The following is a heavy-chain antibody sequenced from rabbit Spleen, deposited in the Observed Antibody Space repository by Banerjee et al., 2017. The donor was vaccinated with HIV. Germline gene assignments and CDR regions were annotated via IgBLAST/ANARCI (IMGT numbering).Heavy chain of an antibody. CDR3: VRARPYPFVL. D-gene: IGHD1-1*01. V-gene: IGHV1S7*01. J-gene: IGHJ4*01. CDR1: GFDFSRYS. CDR2: IEPIFGNT. Sequence: QSLEETGGGLVQPGGSLTLSCKTSGFDFSRYSMSWVRQALGKGLEWIGYIEPIFGNTYYATWVNGRFTISSHNAQNTLYLQLSSLTAADTATYFCVRARPYPFVLWGQGTLDTVS.